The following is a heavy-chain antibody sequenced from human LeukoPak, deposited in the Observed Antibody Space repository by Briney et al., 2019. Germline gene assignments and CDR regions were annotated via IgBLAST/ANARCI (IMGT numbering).Heavy chain of an antibody. CDR3: ARVRSSGWSYFDY. V-gene: IGHV3-74*01. J-gene: IGHJ4*02. CDR2: INSDGSST. D-gene: IGHD6-19*01. CDR1: GFTFSSYW. Sequence: GGSLRLSCAASGFTFSSYWMHWVRQAPGEGLVWVSRINSDGSSTSYADSVKGRFTISRDNVKNTLYLQMNSLRAEDTAVYYCARVRSSGWSYFDYWGQGTLVTVSS.